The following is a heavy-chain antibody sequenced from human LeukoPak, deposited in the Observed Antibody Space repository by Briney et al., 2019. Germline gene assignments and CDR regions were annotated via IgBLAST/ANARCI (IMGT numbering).Heavy chain of an antibody. CDR1: GGSFSGYY. D-gene: IGHD6-19*01. CDR2: INHSGST. CDR3: ARAFKSDSSGWYLLNWFDP. J-gene: IGHJ5*02. Sequence: PSETLSLTCAVYGGSFSGYYWSWLRQPPGKGLEWIGEINHSGSTNYNPSLKSRVTISVDTYKNQFSLKLSSVTAADTAVYYCARAFKSDSSGWYLLNWFDPWGQGTLVTVSS. V-gene: IGHV4-34*01.